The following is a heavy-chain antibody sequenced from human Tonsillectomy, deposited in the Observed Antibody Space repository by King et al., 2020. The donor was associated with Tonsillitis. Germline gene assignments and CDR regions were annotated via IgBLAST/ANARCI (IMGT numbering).Heavy chain of an antibody. V-gene: IGHV4-59*01. Sequence: QLQESGPGLVKPSETLALTCTVSGGSINSYFWSWIRQPPGKGLEWIGYIFSSGGTNYNPSLKSRVTISVDTSKIQFSLKLTSVTAADTAVYYCARGNHFNSIGFPNWYFALWGRGTLVTVSS. CDR3: ARGNHFNSIGFPNWYFAL. CDR2: IFSSGGT. D-gene: IGHD2/OR15-2a*01. CDR1: GGSINSYF. J-gene: IGHJ2*01.